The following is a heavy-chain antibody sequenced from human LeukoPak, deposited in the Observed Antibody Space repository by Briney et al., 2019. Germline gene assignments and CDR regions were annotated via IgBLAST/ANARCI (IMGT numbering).Heavy chain of an antibody. Sequence: GGSLRLSCAASGFTVSSNYMSWVRQAPGKGLEWVSSISSSSSYIYYADSVKGRFTISRDNAKNSLYLQMNSLRAEDTAVYYCARSSRSSGWYYFDYWGQGTLVTVSS. V-gene: IGHV3-21*01. D-gene: IGHD6-19*01. CDR2: ISSSSSYI. J-gene: IGHJ4*02. CDR3: ARSSRSSGWYYFDY. CDR1: GFTVSSNY.